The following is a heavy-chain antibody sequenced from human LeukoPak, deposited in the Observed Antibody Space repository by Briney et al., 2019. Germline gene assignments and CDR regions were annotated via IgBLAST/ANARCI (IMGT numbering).Heavy chain of an antibody. V-gene: IGHV1-18*01. CDR2: ISAYNGNT. D-gene: IGHD5-12*01. CDR3: AREFGKGYSGHRVDY. CDR1: GGTFTSYG. Sequence: GASVKVSCKASGGTFTSYGISWVRQAPGQGLERMGWISAYNGNTNYAQKLQGRVTMTTDTSTSTAYMELRSLRSDDTAVYYCAREFGKGYSGHRVDYWGQGTLVTVSS. J-gene: IGHJ4*02.